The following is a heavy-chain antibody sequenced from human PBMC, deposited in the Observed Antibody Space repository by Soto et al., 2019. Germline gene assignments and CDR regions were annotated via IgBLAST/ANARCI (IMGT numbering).Heavy chain of an antibody. J-gene: IGHJ6*03. Sequence: AALKVSCKASGYSFTSHGISWVRQAPGQGLKWMGWISAYNGNTNYAQKLQGRVTMTTDTSTSKAYMELRSLRSDDTAVYYCARKKTGQSFYYYYYMDVWGKGTTVTVS. CDR3: ARKKTGQSFYYYYYMDV. CDR2: ISAYNGNT. V-gene: IGHV1-18*01. CDR1: GYSFTSHG.